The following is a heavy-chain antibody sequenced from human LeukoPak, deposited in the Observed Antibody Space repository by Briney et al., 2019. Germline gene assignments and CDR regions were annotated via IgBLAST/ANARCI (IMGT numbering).Heavy chain of an antibody. V-gene: IGHV1-2*06. CDR2: INPNSGGT. CDR3: ARDRFTMRTNPEYFQH. D-gene: IGHD3-22*01. CDR1: GYIFTDYY. Sequence: ASVKVSCKASGYIFTDYYMHWVRQAPGQELGWMGRINPNSGGTNYAQKFQGRVTMTRDTSISTAYMELSRLRSDDTAVYYCARDRFTMRTNPEYFQHWGQGTLVTVSS. J-gene: IGHJ1*01.